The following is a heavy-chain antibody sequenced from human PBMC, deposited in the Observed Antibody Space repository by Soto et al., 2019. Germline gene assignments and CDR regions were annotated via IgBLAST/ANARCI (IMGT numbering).Heavy chain of an antibody. Sequence: QVQLVQSGAEEKKPGSSVKVSCKASGGTFSSYAISWVRQAPGQGLEWMGGIIPIFGTANYAQKFQGRVTITADESSRTAYMELSSLRSEDTAVYYCARVAIFGVMGGWFDPWGQGTLVTVSS. CDR2: IIPIFGTA. V-gene: IGHV1-69*12. CDR1: GGTFSSYA. CDR3: ARVAIFGVMGGWFDP. J-gene: IGHJ5*02. D-gene: IGHD3-3*01.